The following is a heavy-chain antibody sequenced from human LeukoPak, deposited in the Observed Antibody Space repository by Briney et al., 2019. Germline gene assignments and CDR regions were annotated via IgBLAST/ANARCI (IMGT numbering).Heavy chain of an antibody. J-gene: IGHJ5*02. CDR3: AREGAAAGYNNWFDP. CDR2: IIPIFGTA. V-gene: IGHV1-69*05. D-gene: IGHD6-13*01. Sequence: EASVKVSCKASGGTFSSYAISWVPQAPGQGLEWMGGIIPIFGTANYAQKFQGRVTITTDESTSTAYMELSSLRSEDTAVYYCAREGAAAGYNNWFDPWGQGTLVTVSS. CDR1: GGTFSSYA.